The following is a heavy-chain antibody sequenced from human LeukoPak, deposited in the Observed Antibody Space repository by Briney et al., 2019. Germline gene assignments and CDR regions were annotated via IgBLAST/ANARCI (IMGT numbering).Heavy chain of an antibody. CDR2: ISAYNGNT. CDR3: AREVYYYGSGTKHYYYYYMDV. Sequence: ASVKVSCKASGYTFTSYGISWVRQAPGQGLEWMGWISAYNGNTNYAQKLQGRVTMTTDTSTSTAYMELRSLRSDDTAVYYYAREVYYYGSGTKHYYYYYMDVWGKGTTVTVSS. J-gene: IGHJ6*03. V-gene: IGHV1-18*01. CDR1: GYTFTSYG. D-gene: IGHD3-10*01.